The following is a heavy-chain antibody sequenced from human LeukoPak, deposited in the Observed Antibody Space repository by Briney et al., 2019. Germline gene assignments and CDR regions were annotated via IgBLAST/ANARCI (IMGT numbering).Heavy chain of an antibody. CDR3: ARDSNWSPDY. Sequence: GGSLRLSCAASGFTFSSYEMNWVRQAPGKGLEWVSYINNRGGTIYYADSVKGRLTISRDNAKNSLYLQMNRLRAEDTAVYYCARDSNWSPDYWGQGTLVTVSS. CDR1: GFTFSSYE. D-gene: IGHD1-1*01. V-gene: IGHV3-48*03. J-gene: IGHJ4*02. CDR2: INNRGGTI.